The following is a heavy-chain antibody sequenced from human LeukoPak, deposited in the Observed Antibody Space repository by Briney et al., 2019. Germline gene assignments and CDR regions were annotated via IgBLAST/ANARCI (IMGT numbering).Heavy chain of an antibody. CDR1: GYSFTTYW. J-gene: IGHJ3*02. Sequence: GESLKISCKGSGYSFTTYWIGWVRQMPGKGLEWVGFIYPGDSDTRYSPSFQGQVTISADRSISTAYLQWSSLKASDTAMYYCARHVEMATNSAFAIWGQGTMVTVSS. CDR3: ARHVEMATNSAFAI. D-gene: IGHD5-24*01. V-gene: IGHV5-51*01. CDR2: IYPGDSDT.